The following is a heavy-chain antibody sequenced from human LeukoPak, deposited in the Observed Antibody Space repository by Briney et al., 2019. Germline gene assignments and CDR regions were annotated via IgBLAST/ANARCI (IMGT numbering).Heavy chain of an antibody. Sequence: ASVKVSCKASGYTFTSYGISWVRQAPGQGLEWMGWISAYNGNTNYAQKLQGRVTMTTDTSTGTACMELRSLRSDDTAVYYCARVVFAEDYGDYADDYWGQGTLVTVSS. CDR3: ARVVFAEDYGDYADDY. D-gene: IGHD4-17*01. V-gene: IGHV1-18*01. CDR2: ISAYNGNT. J-gene: IGHJ4*02. CDR1: GYTFTSYG.